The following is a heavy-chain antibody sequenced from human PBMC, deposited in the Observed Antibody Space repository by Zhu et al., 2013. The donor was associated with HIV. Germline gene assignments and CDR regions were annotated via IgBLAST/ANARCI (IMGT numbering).Heavy chain of an antibody. CDR2: IIPIFGTA. CDR3: ARADRVVIDY. CDR1: GYTFSSYA. D-gene: IGHD2-21*01. V-gene: IGHV1-69*01. Sequence: QVHLVQSGAEVRSPGASVTVSCKASGYTFSSYAISWVRQAPGQGLEWMGGIIPIFGTANYAQKFQGRVTITADESTSTAYMELSRLKSDDTAVYYCARADRVVIDYWGQGTLVTVSS. J-gene: IGHJ4*02.